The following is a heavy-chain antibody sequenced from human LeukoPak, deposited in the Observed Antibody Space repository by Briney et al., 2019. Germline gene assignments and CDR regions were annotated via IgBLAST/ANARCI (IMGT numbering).Heavy chain of an antibody. J-gene: IGHJ3*02. CDR2: ISSSSRTI. V-gene: IGHV3-48*04. D-gene: IGHD1-14*01. CDR1: GFTFSSYS. Sequence: PGGSLRLSCAASGFTFSSYSMTWVPQAPGKGLEGVSYISSSSRTIYYADSVKGRFTISRDNAKNSLYLQMNSLRAEDTAVYYCARRALYNDAFDTWGQGTMVTVSS. CDR3: ARRALYNDAFDT.